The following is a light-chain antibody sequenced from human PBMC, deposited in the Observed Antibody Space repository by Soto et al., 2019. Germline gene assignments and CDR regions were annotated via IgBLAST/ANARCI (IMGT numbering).Light chain of an antibody. CDR2: GAF. J-gene: IGKJ5*01. CDR1: QSVSNNY. V-gene: IGKV3D-7*01. Sequence: EIVLTQSPGTLSLSPGERATLSCRASQSVSNNYLAWYQQKPGQAPRLLIYGAFTRATGIPARFSGTGSGTEFTLTISSLQPEDFATYYCQQANSFPITFGQGTRLEIK. CDR3: QQANSFPIT.